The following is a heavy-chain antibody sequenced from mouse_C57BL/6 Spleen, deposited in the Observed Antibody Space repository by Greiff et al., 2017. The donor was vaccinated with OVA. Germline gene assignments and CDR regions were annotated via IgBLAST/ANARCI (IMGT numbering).Heavy chain of an antibody. CDR2: IDPSDSYT. D-gene: IGHD2-1*01. V-gene: IGHV1-69*01. CDR3: ARSDGNWYAMDY. J-gene: IGHJ4*01. Sequence: VKLQQPGAELVMPGASVKLSCKASGYTFTSYWMHWVKQRPGQGLEWIGEIDPSDSYTNYNQKFKGKSTLTVDKSSSTAYMQLSSLTSEDSAVYYCARSDGNWYAMDYWGQGTSVTVSS. CDR1: GYTFTSYW.